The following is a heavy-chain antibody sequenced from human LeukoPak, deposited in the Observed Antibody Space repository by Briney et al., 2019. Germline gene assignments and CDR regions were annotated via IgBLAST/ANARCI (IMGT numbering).Heavy chain of an antibody. Sequence: SETLSLTCTVSGGSISSYYWSWIRQPPGKGLEWIGEINHSGSTNYNPSLKSRVTISVDTSKNQFSLKLSSVTAADTAVYYCARDIVVVPAAISDHYYYYGMDVWGQGTTVTVSS. D-gene: IGHD2-2*01. V-gene: IGHV4-34*01. CDR1: GGSISSYY. CDR2: INHSGST. J-gene: IGHJ6*02. CDR3: ARDIVVVPAAISDHYYYYGMDV.